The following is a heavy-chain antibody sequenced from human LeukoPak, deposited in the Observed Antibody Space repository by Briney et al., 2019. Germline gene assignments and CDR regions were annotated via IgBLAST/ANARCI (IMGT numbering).Heavy chain of an antibody. Sequence: SETLSLTCTVSGGSISSYYWGWIRQPPGKGLEWIGSIYYSGSTYYNPSLKSRVTISVDTSKNQFSLKLSSVTAADTAVYYCARDKPNVVPAAMGYFDYWGQGTLVTVSS. D-gene: IGHD2-2*01. J-gene: IGHJ4*02. CDR3: ARDKPNVVPAAMGYFDY. CDR1: GGSISSYY. CDR2: IYYSGST. V-gene: IGHV4-39*07.